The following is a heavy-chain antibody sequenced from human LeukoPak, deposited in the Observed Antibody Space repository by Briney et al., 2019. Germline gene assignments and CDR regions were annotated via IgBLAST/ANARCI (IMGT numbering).Heavy chain of an antibody. D-gene: IGHD3-22*01. CDR3: ATPPLPTYYYDSSGYRDAFDI. J-gene: IGHJ3*02. Sequence: ASVKVSCKVSGYTLTELSMHWVRQAPGKGLEWMGGFDHEDGETIYAQKLQGRVTMTEDTSTDTAYMELSSLRSEDTAVYYCATPPLPTYYYDSSGYRDAFDIWGQGTMVTVSS. V-gene: IGHV1-24*01. CDR1: GYTLTELS. CDR2: FDHEDGET.